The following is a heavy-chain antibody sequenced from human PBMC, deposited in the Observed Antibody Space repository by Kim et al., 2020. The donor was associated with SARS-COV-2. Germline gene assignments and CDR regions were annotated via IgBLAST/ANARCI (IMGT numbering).Heavy chain of an antibody. J-gene: IGHJ4*02. CDR3: AKGLERRGKFVDY. V-gene: IGHV3-9*01. Sequence: GGSLRLSCAASGFTFDDYAMHWVRQAPGKGLEWVSGISWNSGSIGYADSVKGRFTISRDNAKNSLYLQMNSLRAEDTALYYCAKGLERRGKFVDYWGQGTLVTVSS. D-gene: IGHD1-1*01. CDR2: ISWNSGSI. CDR1: GFTFDDYA.